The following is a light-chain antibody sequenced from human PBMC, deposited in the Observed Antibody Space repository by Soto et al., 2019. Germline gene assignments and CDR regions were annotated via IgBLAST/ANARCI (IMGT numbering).Light chain of an antibody. CDR2: VAS. Sequence: DIQMTLSPSSLSASVGDRVTITCRASQNIINYLNWYQQKPGKAPQLLIYVASRLESGVPSRFSGSGSGTDFTLTISSLQPEDFATYYCQQSYNAPITFGQGARLEIK. CDR3: QQSYNAPIT. V-gene: IGKV1-39*01. CDR1: QNIINY. J-gene: IGKJ5*01.